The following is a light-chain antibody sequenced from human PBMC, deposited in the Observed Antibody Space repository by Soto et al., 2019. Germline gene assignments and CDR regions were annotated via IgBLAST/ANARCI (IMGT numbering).Light chain of an antibody. CDR1: SSDVGAYDF. CDR2: EVR. V-gene: IGLV2-14*03. J-gene: IGLJ1*01. Sequence: QSALTQPASVSGSPGRSITISCTGTSSDVGAYDFVSWYQQHPDKAPKLMIYEVRNRPSGVSNRFSGSKSVNTATLTISGLQAEDEADYYCSSYTTSSTRVFGTGTKVTVL. CDR3: SSYTTSSTRV.